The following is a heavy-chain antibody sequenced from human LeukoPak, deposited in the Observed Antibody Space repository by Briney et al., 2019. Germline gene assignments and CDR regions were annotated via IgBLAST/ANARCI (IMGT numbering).Heavy chain of an antibody. J-gene: IGHJ4*02. CDR2: MSGSGGDT. CDR1: GFTFSSYA. Sequence: GGSLRLSCAASGFTFSSYAMSWVRQAPGKGLEWVSTMSGSGGDTYYADSVQGRFTISRDNSKNTLYLQMNSLRAEDTALYYCANIPSGYGGYERGYYFDYWGQGTLVTLSS. V-gene: IGHV3-23*01. CDR3: ANIPSGYGGYERGYYFDY. D-gene: IGHD5-12*01.